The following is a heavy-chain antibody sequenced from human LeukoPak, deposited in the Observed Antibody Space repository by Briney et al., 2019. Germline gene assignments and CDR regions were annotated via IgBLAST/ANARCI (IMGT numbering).Heavy chain of an antibody. V-gene: IGHV5-51*01. J-gene: IGHJ4*02. Sequence: GESRKISCKGSGYSFTSYWIGWVRQMTGKGLEWMGIISPGDCDTRYSPSFQGQVSISADKSISTAYLQWSSVKASDTAMYYCARLRSGWDFDYWGQGSLVTVSA. CDR1: GYSFTSYW. CDR2: ISPGDCDT. D-gene: IGHD6-19*01. CDR3: ARLRSGWDFDY.